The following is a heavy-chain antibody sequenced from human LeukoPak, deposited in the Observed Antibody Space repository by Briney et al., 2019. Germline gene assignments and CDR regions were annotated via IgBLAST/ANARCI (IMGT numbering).Heavy chain of an antibody. CDR1: GYTFTSYG. CDR2: INPNSGGT. D-gene: IGHD3-16*01. V-gene: IGHV1-2*02. CDR3: ARDRVGVTVRNAFDV. Sequence: GASVKVSCKASGYTFTSYGISWVRQAPGQGLEWMGWINPNSGGTNYAQKFQGRVTMTRDTSISTAYMELSRLRSDDTAVYYCARDRVGVTVRNAFDVWGQGTMVTVSS. J-gene: IGHJ3*01.